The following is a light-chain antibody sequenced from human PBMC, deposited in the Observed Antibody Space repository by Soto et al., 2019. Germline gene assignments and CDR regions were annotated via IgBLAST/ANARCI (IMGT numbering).Light chain of an antibody. CDR1: QSVSSY. CDR3: QHGSNWPLP. V-gene: IGKV3-11*01. J-gene: IGKJ4*01. Sequence: EIVLTQSPATLSLSPGERATLSCRASQSVSSYLAWYEQKPDQAPRLLIYDASNRATGIPARFSGSGSGTDFPLTISSQKTEESAVYCGQHGSNWPLPVGGGTKVKIK. CDR2: DAS.